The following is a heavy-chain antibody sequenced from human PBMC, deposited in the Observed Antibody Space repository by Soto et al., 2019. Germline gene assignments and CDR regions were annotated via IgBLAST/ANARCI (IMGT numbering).Heavy chain of an antibody. CDR1: GFNFEEYA. V-gene: IGHV3-9*01. CDR2: ISWNSDST. Sequence: EMQLVESGGGSVQPGRSLRLSCTASGFNFEEYAMQWVRQVPGKGLEWVSSISWNSDSTGYADSVTGRFTIARDNAKNSLYLQMNSLGGEDTALYYCTKETAWGAGNKFGYVGMDVWGQGTTVTVSS. CDR3: TKETAWGAGNKFGYVGMDV. J-gene: IGHJ6*02. D-gene: IGHD3-10*01.